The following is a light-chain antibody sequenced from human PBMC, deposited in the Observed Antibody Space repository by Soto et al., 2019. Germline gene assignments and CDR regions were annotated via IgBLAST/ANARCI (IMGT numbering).Light chain of an antibody. Sequence: DIQITHSPSSLSGXVGDRVTITCQASQAISNYLIWYQQKPGKXPSIRXSDASNLEPGGPSRFSGSGSGTDFTSTISSLQPEDIATYYGQQYDNLPLTFGGGTKVDIK. CDR1: QAISNY. CDR3: QQYDNLPLT. CDR2: DAS. J-gene: IGKJ4*01. V-gene: IGKV1-33*01.